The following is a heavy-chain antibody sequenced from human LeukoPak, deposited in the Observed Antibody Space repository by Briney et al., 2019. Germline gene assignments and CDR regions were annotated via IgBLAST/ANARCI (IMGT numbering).Heavy chain of an antibody. CDR2: ISSSSSYI. D-gene: IGHD2-2*02. CDR3: AKGVVPAAISGWGYMDV. J-gene: IGHJ6*03. V-gene: IGHV3-21*04. CDR1: GFTFSSYS. Sequence: PGGSLRLSCAASGFTFSSYSMNWVRQAPGKGLEWVSSISSSSSYIYYADSVKGRFTTSRDNSKNTLYLQMNSLRAEDTAVYYCAKGVVPAAISGWGYMDVWGKGTTVTVSS.